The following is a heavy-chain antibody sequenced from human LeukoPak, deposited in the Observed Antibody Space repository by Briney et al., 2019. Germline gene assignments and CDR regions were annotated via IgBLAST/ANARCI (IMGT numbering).Heavy chain of an antibody. Sequence: GGSLRLSRAVSGFTFSSYGMHWVRQAPGKGLEWVAVIWYDGSNKYYADSVKGRFTISRDNSKNTLYLQMNSLRAEDTAVYYCARLNKNYYYGMDVWGQGTTVTVSS. CDR2: IWYDGSNK. CDR1: GFTFSSYG. J-gene: IGHJ6*02. CDR3: ARLNKNYYYGMDV. V-gene: IGHV3-33*01.